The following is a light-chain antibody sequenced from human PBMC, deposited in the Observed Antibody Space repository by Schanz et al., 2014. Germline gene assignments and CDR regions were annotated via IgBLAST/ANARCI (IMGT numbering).Light chain of an antibody. CDR3: TTYTNTVV. CDR2: GNS. CDR1: SSNIGAGYD. J-gene: IGLJ2*01. Sequence: QSVLTQPPSVSGAPGQRVTISCTGSSSNIGAGYDVHWYQQLPGTAPKLLIYGNSNRPSGVPDRFSGSTSGTSASLAITGLQAEDEADYYCTTYTNTVVFGGGTKLIVL. V-gene: IGLV1-40*01.